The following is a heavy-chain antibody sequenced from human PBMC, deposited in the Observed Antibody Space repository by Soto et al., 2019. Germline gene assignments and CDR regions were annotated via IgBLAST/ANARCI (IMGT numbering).Heavy chain of an antibody. CDR1: RFSISGCYY. CDR3: ASCVNTACYPPWGPQFFDL. CDR2: IYHSGTT. V-gene: IGHV4-38-2*01. Sequence: GSLPLTCAASRFSISGCYYRCWVREPPGKGLEWIGSIYHSGTTNYTPSLKSRVTISIDTSKNQFSLPLRSVTAADAAVYYCASCVNTACYPPWGPQFFDLWGQGSPVTVYS. J-gene: IGHJ4*02. D-gene: IGHD2-2*01.